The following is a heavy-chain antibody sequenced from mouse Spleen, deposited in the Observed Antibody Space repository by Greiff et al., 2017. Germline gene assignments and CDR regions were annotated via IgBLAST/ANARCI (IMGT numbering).Heavy chain of an antibody. D-gene: IGHD1-1*01. J-gene: IGHJ2*01. CDR2: INPSTGGT. Sequence: VHVKQSGPELVKPGASVKISCKASGYSFTGYYMNWVKQSPEKSLEWIGEINPSTGGTTYNQKFKAKATLTVDKSSSTAYMQLSSLTYEDSAVYYCARSGLLRYYFDYWGQGTTLTVSS. V-gene: IGHV1-42*01. CDR3: ARSGLLRYYFDY. CDR1: GYSFTGYY.